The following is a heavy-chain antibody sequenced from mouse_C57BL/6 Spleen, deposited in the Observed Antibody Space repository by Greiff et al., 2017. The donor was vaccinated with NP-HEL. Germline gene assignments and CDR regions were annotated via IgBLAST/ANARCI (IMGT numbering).Heavy chain of an antibody. CDR3: ERESYGNFYYFDY. Sequence: VQLQQSGPELVKPGASVKISCKASGYAFSSSWMNWVKQRPGQGLEWIGRIYPGDGDTNYNGKFKGKATLTADKSSSTAYMQLSSLTSEDSAVYFCERESYGNFYYFDYWGQGTTLTVSS. V-gene: IGHV1-82*01. J-gene: IGHJ2*01. D-gene: IGHD2-1*01. CDR1: GYAFSSSW. CDR2: IYPGDGDT.